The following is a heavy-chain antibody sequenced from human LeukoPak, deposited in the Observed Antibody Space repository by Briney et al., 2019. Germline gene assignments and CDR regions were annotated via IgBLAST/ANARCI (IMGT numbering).Heavy chain of an antibody. CDR1: GFTFSSYS. J-gene: IGHJ3*02. Sequence: GGSLRLSCAASGFTFSSYSMNWVRQAPGKGLEWVSYISSSSSTIYYADSVKGRFTISRDNAKNSLYLQMNSLRAEDTAVYYCARMDDYGAFDIWGQGTMVTVSS. D-gene: IGHD4-17*01. CDR2: ISSSSSTI. V-gene: IGHV3-48*01. CDR3: ARMDDYGAFDI.